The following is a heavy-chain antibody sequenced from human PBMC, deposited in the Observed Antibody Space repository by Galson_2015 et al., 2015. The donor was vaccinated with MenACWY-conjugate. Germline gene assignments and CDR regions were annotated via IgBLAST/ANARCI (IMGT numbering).Heavy chain of an antibody. CDR2: ISYDGSNK. J-gene: IGHJ3*02. CDR3: ARDKDRDGYNDAFDI. D-gene: IGHD5-24*01. Sequence: SLRLSCAASGFTFSSYAMHWVRQAPGKGLEWVAVISYDGSNKYYADSVKGRFTISRDNSKNTLYLQMNSLRAEDTAVYYCARDKDRDGYNDAFDIWGQGTMVTVSS. V-gene: IGHV3-30*04. CDR1: GFTFSSYA.